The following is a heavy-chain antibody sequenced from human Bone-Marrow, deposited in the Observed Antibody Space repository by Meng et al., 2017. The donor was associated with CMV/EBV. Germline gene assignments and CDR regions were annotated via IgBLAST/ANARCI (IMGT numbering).Heavy chain of an antibody. Sequence: GGSLRLSCAASGFNFSVSGMHWVRQAPGKGLEWVSFIRYDGSMTYYADSVKGRFTISRDNSKNTLFLEMNSLRVEDTAVYYCVPLRSPFWGQGTLVSVSS. CDR2: IRYDGSMT. CDR3: VPLRSPF. J-gene: IGHJ4*02. D-gene: IGHD3-10*01. V-gene: IGHV3-30*02. CDR1: GFNFSVSG.